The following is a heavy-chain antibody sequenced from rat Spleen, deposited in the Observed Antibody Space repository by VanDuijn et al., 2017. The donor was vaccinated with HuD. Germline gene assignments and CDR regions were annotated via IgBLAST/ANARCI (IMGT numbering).Heavy chain of an antibody. CDR3: TRENLYGGYSGGFDY. Sequence: EVQLVESGGGLVQPGRSMKLSCAASGFTFSDYYMAWVRQAPKKGLEWVATISSGGGATYYSDSVKGRFTISRDNANSTLYLQMNSLRSEDTATYYCTRENLYGGYSGGFDYWGQGVMVTVSS. CDR1: GFTFSDYY. V-gene: IGHV5-20*01. J-gene: IGHJ2*01. CDR2: ISSGGGAT. D-gene: IGHD1-11*01.